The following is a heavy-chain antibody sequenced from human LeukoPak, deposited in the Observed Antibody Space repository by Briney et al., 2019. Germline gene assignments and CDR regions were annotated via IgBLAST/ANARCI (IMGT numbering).Heavy chain of an antibody. D-gene: IGHD6-13*01. CDR2: IYPSGGST. CDR3: ARGGMGYFDY. Sequence: ASVKVSCKASGYTFTSYDINWVRQATGQGLEWMGIIYPSGGSTTYALKFQGRLTMTRDTSTSAVYMELSSLRSEDTAVYYCARGGMGYFDYWGQGTLVTVSS. J-gene: IGHJ4*02. CDR1: GYTFTSYD. V-gene: IGHV1-46*01.